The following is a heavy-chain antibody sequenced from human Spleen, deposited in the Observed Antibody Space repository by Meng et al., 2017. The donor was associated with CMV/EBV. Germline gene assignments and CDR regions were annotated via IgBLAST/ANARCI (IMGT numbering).Heavy chain of an antibody. J-gene: IGHJ4*02. Sequence: SGFKYSSYAMTWVHQAPGKGLEWVSVIYSGSTTYYADSVKGRFTISRDNSKNTLYLQMNSLRAVDTAVYYCAKDEDSNYLAAALDYWGQGTLVTVSS. D-gene: IGHD4-11*01. CDR2: IYSGSTT. CDR3: AKDEDSNYLAAALDY. CDR1: GFKYSSYA. V-gene: IGHV3-23*03.